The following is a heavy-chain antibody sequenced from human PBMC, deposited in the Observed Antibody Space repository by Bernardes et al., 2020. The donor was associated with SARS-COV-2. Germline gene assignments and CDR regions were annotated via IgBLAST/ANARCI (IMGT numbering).Heavy chain of an antibody. V-gene: IGHV1-18*01. CDR2: ISAYNGNT. D-gene: IGHD3-10*01. J-gene: IGHJ6*02. Sequence: ASMKVSCKASGYTFTSYGISWVRQAPGQGLEWMGWISAYNGNTNYAQKLQGRVTMTTDTSTSTAYMELRSLRSDDTAVYYCARDHELLWFGEVGYYYGMDVWGQGTTVTVSS. CDR3: ARDHELLWFGEVGYYYGMDV. CDR1: GYTFTSYG.